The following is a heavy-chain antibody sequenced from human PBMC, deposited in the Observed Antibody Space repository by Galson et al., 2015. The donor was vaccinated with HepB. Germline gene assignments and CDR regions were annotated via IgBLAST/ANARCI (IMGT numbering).Heavy chain of an antibody. CDR2: IIPIFGTA. CDR1: GGTFSSYA. Sequence: SVKVSCKASGGTFSSYAISWVRQAPGQGLEWMGGIIPIFGTANYAQKFQGRVTITADESTSTAYMELSGLRSEDTAVYYCARDSGGVRGALNWFDPWGQGTLVTVSS. CDR3: ARDSGGVRGALNWFDP. J-gene: IGHJ5*02. D-gene: IGHD3-10*01. V-gene: IGHV1-69*13.